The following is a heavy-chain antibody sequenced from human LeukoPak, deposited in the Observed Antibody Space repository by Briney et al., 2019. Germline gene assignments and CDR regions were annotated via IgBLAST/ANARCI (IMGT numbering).Heavy chain of an antibody. V-gene: IGHV3-23*01. CDR2: ISGSGGST. CDR1: GFTFSSYV. Sequence: GGSLRLSCAASGFTFSSYVMSWVRQAPGKGLEWVSAISGSGGSTYYADSVKGRFTISRDNSKNTLYLQMNSLRAEDTAVYYCAKPMYYYGSSGYFDYWGQGTLVTVSS. CDR3: AKPMYYYGSSGYFDY. D-gene: IGHD3-22*01. J-gene: IGHJ4*02.